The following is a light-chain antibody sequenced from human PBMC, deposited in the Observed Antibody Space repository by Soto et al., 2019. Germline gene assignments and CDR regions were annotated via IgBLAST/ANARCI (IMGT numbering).Light chain of an antibody. CDR2: GAS. Sequence: EIVLTQSPVTLSLSPGERATLSCRASQSVSSSYLASYQQKPGQAPRLLIYGASSRATGIPDRFSGSGSGTDFTLTIIRLEPEDFAVYYCQQYGSSPSTFGQGTRLEIK. CDR3: QQYGSSPST. CDR1: QSVSSSY. V-gene: IGKV3-20*01. J-gene: IGKJ5*01.